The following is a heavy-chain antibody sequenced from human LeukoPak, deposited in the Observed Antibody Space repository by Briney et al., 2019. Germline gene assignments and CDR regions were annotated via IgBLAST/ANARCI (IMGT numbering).Heavy chain of an antibody. CDR2: ISYDGSNK. J-gene: IGHJ2*01. D-gene: IGHD4-17*01. Sequence: GRSLRLSCVGSGFSFSTYGMNWVRQAPGKGLEWVAIISYDGSNKYYADSVKGRFTISRDNSKNTLYLQMNSLRGEDTAVYYCAKDQSDGDYSHWYFDLWGRGTLVTVSS. CDR1: GFSFSTYG. CDR3: AKDQSDGDYSHWYFDL. V-gene: IGHV3-30*18.